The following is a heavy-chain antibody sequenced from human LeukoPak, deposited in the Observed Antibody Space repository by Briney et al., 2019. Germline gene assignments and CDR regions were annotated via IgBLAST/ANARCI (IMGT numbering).Heavy chain of an antibody. V-gene: IGHV4-39*01. Sequence: PSETLSLTCTVSGGSISSSSYYWGWIRQPPGKGLEWIGSIYYSGSTYYNPSLKSRVTISVDTSKNQFSLKLSSVTAAGTAVYYCASSITIFGVVIRFDYWGQGTLVTVSS. CDR2: IYYSGST. CDR3: ASSITIFGVVIRFDY. CDR1: GGSISSSSYY. D-gene: IGHD3-3*01. J-gene: IGHJ4*02.